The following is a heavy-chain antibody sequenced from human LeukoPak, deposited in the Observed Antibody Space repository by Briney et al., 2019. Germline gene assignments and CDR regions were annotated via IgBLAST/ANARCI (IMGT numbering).Heavy chain of an antibody. J-gene: IGHJ4*02. D-gene: IGHD3-22*01. Sequence: QPGGSLRLSCVASGFSFSTYWMSWVRQAPGKGLELVANIKQDGSEKYYVDSAKGRYTISRDNAKTSLYLQMNRLRAEDTAVYYCARGPRYYYDSSGYSYFDYWGQGTLVTVSS. V-gene: IGHV3-7*01. CDR2: IKQDGSEK. CDR1: GFSFSTYW. CDR3: ARGPRYYYDSSGYSYFDY.